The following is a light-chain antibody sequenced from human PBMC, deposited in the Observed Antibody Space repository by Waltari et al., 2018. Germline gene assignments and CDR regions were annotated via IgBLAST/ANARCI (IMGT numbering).Light chain of an antibody. CDR2: AAS. CDR1: QSISSY. V-gene: IGKV1-39*01. CDR3: QQSYSTPLT. J-gene: IGKJ4*01. Sequence: DIQMPQSPSSLSASVGDRDTITCRASQSISSYLNWYQQKPGKAPKLLIYAASSLQSGVPSRFSGSGSGTDFTLTISSLQPEDFATYYCQQSYSTPLTFGGGTKVEIK.